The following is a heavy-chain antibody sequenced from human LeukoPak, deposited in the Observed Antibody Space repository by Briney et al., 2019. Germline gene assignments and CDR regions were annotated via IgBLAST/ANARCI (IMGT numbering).Heavy chain of an antibody. J-gene: IGHJ4*02. D-gene: IGHD4-17*01. Sequence: GGSLRLSCAASGFTFDDYAMHWVRQAPGKGLEWVSGISWNSGSIGYADSVKGRFTISRDNAKNSLYLQMNSLRAEDTAVYYCARAVGMTTVSNWGQGTLVTVSS. CDR2: ISWNSGSI. CDR3: ARAVGMTTVSN. CDR1: GFTFDDYA. V-gene: IGHV3-9*01.